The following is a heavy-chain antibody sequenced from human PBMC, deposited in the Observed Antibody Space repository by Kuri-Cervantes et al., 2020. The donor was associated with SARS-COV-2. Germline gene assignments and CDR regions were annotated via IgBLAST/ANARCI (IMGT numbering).Heavy chain of an antibody. Sequence: SETLSLTCAVYGGSFGGYYWSWIRQPPGKGLEWSGEINHSGSTNYNPSLKSRGTISVDTSKNQFSLNLNSVTAADTAVYYCARVLYSGDYGPTYYFDYWGQGTLVTVSS. CDR3: ARVLYSGDYGPTYYFDY. V-gene: IGHV4-34*01. CDR2: INHSGST. D-gene: IGHD4-17*01. CDR1: GGSFGGYY. J-gene: IGHJ4*02.